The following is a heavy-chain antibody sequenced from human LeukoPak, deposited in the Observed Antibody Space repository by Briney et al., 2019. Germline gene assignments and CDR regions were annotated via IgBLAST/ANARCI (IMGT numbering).Heavy chain of an antibody. CDR2: IYHSGST. Sequence: SETLSLTCAVSGGSISSGGYSWSWIRQPPGKGLEWIGYIYHSGSTYYNPSLKSRVTISVDRSKNQFSLKLSSVTAADTAVYYCARAVRLGYCSGGSCYPDAFDIWGQGTMVTVSS. V-gene: IGHV4-30-2*01. CDR3: ARAVRLGYCSGGSCYPDAFDI. CDR1: GGSISSGGYS. D-gene: IGHD2-15*01. J-gene: IGHJ3*02.